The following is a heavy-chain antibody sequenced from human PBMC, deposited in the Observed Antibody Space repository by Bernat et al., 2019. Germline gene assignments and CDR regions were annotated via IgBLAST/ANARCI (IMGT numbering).Heavy chain of an antibody. Sequence: EVQLVESGGGLVKPGGSLRLSCAASGFTFSNAWMSWVRQAPGKGLEWVGRIKSKTDGGTTDYAAPVKGRFTISRDDSKNTLYLQMNSLRAEDTAVYYCARVADGYNGFYFWGQGTLVTVSS. V-gene: IGHV3-15*05. J-gene: IGHJ4*02. D-gene: IGHD5-24*01. CDR1: GFTFSNAW. CDR2: IKSKTDGGTT. CDR3: ARVADGYNGFYF.